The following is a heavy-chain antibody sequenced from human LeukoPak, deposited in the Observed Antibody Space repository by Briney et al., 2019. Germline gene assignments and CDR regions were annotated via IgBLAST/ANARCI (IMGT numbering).Heavy chain of an antibody. CDR1: GFTFSDYD. Sequence: GGSLRLSCAASGFTFSDYDIHWVRQAPGRGLEWVAFIRYDGSDEYYADSVKGRFTISRDNPKNTLYLQMNSLRAEDTAVYYCARGGHYYDSSGPYYFDYWGQGTLVTVSS. J-gene: IGHJ4*02. CDR2: IRYDGSDE. V-gene: IGHV3-30*02. D-gene: IGHD3-22*01. CDR3: ARGGHYYDSSGPYYFDY.